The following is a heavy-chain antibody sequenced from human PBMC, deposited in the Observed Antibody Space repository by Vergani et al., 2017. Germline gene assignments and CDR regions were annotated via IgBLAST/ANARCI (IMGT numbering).Heavy chain of an antibody. Sequence: QVQLVESGGGLVKPGGSLRLSCAASGFTFSDYYMSWIRQAPGKGLEWVSYISSSSSYTNYADSVKGRFTISRDNAKNLLYLQMNSLRAEDTAVYYCARDGSGWYERWRFYPWGQGTLVTVSS. CDR2: ISSSSSYT. CDR1: GFTFSDYY. J-gene: IGHJ5*02. CDR3: ARDGSGWYERWRFYP. V-gene: IGHV3-11*05. D-gene: IGHD6-19*01.